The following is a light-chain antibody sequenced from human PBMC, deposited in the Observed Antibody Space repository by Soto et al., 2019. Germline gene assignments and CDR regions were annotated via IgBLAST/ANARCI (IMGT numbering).Light chain of an antibody. V-gene: IGKV3-11*01. CDR1: QSVSSY. CDR3: HHHSSWPPAIT. Sequence: EIVLTQSPATLSLSPGERATLSCRASQSVSSYLAWYQQKPGQAPRLLIYDASNRATGNQARFSGSGSGTDIKFTITSIEPEDFAFYYCHHHSSWPPAITFGQGTRLEIK. CDR2: DAS. J-gene: IGKJ5*01.